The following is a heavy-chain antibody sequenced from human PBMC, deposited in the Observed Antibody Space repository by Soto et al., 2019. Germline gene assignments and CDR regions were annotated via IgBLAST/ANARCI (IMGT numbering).Heavy chain of an antibody. D-gene: IGHD1-26*01. V-gene: IGHV3-23*01. CDR1: GFTFSSYA. J-gene: IGHJ4*02. Sequence: GGSLRLSCAASGFTFSSYAMNWVRQAPGKGLEWVSAMSGSGDSTYYADSVKGQFTISRDNSKNTLHLQMNSLRAEDTAVYYCAKARSSTTFDYWGQGTLVTVSS. CDR2: MSGSGDST. CDR3: AKARSSTTFDY.